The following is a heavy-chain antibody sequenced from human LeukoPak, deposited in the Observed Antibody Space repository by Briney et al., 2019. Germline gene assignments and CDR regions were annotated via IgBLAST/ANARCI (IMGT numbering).Heavy chain of an antibody. V-gene: IGHV5-51*01. CDR2: IYPGDSDT. D-gene: IGHD3-10*01. J-gene: IGHJ4*02. Sequence: GESLKISCKGSGYSFTSYWIGWVRQMPGKGLEWMGIIYPGDSDTRYSPSFQGQVTTAVDKSISTAYLQWSSLKASDTAMYYCARGFRSGTFVLDYWGQGTLVTISS. CDR3: ARGFRSGTFVLDY. CDR1: GYSFTSYW.